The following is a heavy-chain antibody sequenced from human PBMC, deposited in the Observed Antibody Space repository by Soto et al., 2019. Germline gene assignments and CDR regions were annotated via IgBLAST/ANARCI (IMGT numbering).Heavy chain of an antibody. D-gene: IGHD3-10*01. CDR2: INHSGST. J-gene: IGHJ3*02. V-gene: IGHV4-39*07. Sequence: PSETLSLTCTVSGGSISASSYYWTWIRQPPGTGLEWIGEINHSGSTNYNPSLKSRVTISVDTSKNQFSLKLSSVTAADTAVYYCARVWGGAFDIWGQGTMVTVSS. CDR1: GGSISASSYY. CDR3: ARVWGGAFDI.